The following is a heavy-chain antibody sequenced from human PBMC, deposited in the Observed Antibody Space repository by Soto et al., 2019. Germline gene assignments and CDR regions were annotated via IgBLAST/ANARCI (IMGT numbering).Heavy chain of an antibody. V-gene: IGHV4-59*01. CDR2: IYYSGST. J-gene: IGHJ5*02. Sequence: SETLSLTCTVSGGSISSYYWSWIRQPPGKGREWIGCIYYSGSTNYNPSLKSRVTISVDTSKNQFSLKLSSVTAADTAVYYCARDLNDFWSGYYNWFDPWGQGTLLTVSS. CDR1: GGSISSYY. CDR3: ARDLNDFWSGYYNWFDP. D-gene: IGHD3-3*01.